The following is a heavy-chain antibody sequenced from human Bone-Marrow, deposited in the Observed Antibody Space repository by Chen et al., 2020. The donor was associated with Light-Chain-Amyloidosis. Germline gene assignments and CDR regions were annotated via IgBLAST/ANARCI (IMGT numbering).Heavy chain of an antibody. J-gene: IGHJ6*02. V-gene: IGHV3-72*01. Sequence: EVHLVESGGGLVQPGGSLRLSCAASGFTFSDHYMDWVRQAPGKGLEWCGRSRNKVNGYTTEYAASVKGRFTVSRDDAKNSLYLQMASLRTDDTAVYYCSRGGTSLTRYYSPMDVWGQGTTVTVSS. CDR2: SRNKVNGYTT. D-gene: IGHD3-9*01. CDR1: GFTFSDHY. CDR3: SRGGTSLTRYYSPMDV.